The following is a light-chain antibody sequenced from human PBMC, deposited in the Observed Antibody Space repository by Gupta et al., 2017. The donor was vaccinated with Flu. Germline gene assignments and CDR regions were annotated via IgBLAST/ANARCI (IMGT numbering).Light chain of an antibody. V-gene: IGLV2-14*04. CDR1: SGVFVGSDY. CDR3: NAQTSNSSNVV. Sequence: TGISGVFVGSDYVYCYQQHTGTAPKLLIYYDINRHSGVPDCFSGANAGTTTSVTITWAQGEDEADDYCNAQTSNSSNVVFGGGTKLTVL. CDR2: YDI. J-gene: IGLJ2*01.